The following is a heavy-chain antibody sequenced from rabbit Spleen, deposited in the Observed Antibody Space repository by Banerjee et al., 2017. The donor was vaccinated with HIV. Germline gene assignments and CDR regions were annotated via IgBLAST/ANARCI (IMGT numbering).Heavy chain of an antibody. J-gene: IGHJ4*01. V-gene: IGHV1S40*01. CDR3: ARDFLVNNGYSL. Sequence: QSLEESGGGLVQPEGSLPLTCTASGFSFNNNYYMCWVRQAPGKGLEWIACIYGGDGSSTACSNWAKCRFTVSKTTSTTVTLQMTSLTAADTATYFCARDFLVNNGYSLWGPGTLVTVS. CDR2: IYGGDGSST. CDR1: GFSFNNNYY. D-gene: IGHD1-1*01.